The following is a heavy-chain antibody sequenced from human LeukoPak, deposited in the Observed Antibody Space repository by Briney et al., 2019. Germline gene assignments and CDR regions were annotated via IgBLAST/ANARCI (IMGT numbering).Heavy chain of an antibody. Sequence: GGSPRLSCAASGFTFSSYSMNWVRQAPGKGLEWVSSISSSSSYIYYADSVKGRFTISRDNAKNSLYLQIYSLRAEDTAVYYCARGEGDYYDSSACVADYWGQGTLVTVSS. CDR3: ARGEGDYYDSSACVADY. V-gene: IGHV3-21*01. CDR2: ISSSSSYI. D-gene: IGHD3-22*01. J-gene: IGHJ4*02. CDR1: GFTFSSYS.